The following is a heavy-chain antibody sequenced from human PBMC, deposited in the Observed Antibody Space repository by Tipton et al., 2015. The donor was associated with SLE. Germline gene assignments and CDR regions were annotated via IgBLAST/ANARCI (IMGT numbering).Heavy chain of an antibody. CDR1: GGSTTRFY. V-gene: IGHV4-59*12. J-gene: IGHJ4*02. D-gene: IGHD2-2*01. CDR3: ARRQSSSWSHFDY. Sequence: TLSLTCSVSGGSTTRFYWSWIRQSPGKTMEWIGYVYYSGNTNYNPSLKSRVTISMDTSKNQFSLILNSVTAADTAVYYCARRQSSSWSHFDYWGQGILVAVSS. CDR2: VYYSGNT.